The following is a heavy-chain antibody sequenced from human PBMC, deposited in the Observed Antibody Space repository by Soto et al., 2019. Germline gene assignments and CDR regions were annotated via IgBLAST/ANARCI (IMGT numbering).Heavy chain of an antibody. V-gene: IGHV4-4*07. J-gene: IGHJ4*02. CDR1: GDSVSSHY. CDR3: AREPLAHSYSDF. Sequence: TSETLSLTCTVSGDSVSSHYWSWIRQPAGKGLEWLGRLYNDERTNYNPSLKSRVTMSMDTSKNQFSLKLTSVTAADSAVYFCAREPLAHSYSDFWGQGILVTVSS. CDR2: LYNDERT.